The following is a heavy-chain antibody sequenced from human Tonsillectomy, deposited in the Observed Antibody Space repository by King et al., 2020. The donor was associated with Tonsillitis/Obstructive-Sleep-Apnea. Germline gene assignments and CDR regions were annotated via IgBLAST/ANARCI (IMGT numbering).Heavy chain of an antibody. CDR2: ISYDGSNK. V-gene: IGHV3-30*04. CDR3: ARDIVLYSSSDYFDY. Sequence: QLVQSGGGVVQPGRSLRLSCAASGFTFSSYAMHWVRQAPGKGLEWVAVISYDGSNKYYADSVKGRFTISRDNSKNTLYLQMNSLRAEDTAVYYCARDIVLYSSSDYFDYWGQGTLVTVSS. CDR1: GFTFSSYA. J-gene: IGHJ4*02. D-gene: IGHD6-6*01.